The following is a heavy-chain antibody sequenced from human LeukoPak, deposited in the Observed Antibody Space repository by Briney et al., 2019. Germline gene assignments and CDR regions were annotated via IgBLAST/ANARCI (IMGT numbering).Heavy chain of an antibody. CDR1: GFTFSSYS. J-gene: IGHJ5*02. Sequence: PGGSLRLSCAASGFTFSSYSMNWVRQAPGKGLEWVAVISYDGSNKYYADSVKGRFTISRDNSKNTLYLQMNSLRAEDTAVYYCARDFATGTTFEFDPWGQGTLVTVSS. V-gene: IGHV3-30*03. D-gene: IGHD1-1*01. CDR2: ISYDGSNK. CDR3: ARDFATGTTFEFDP.